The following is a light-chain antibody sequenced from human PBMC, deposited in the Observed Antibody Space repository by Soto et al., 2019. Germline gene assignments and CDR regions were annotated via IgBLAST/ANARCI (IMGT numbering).Light chain of an antibody. V-gene: IGKV1-17*01. CDR3: LQYSTYPWT. Sequence: DIQMTQSPSSLSASVGDRVTITCRASQGIRNALDWYQQKPAKAPESLIYAASSLQSGVPSRFSGSGSGTEFTLTISSLQAEDFATYYCLQYSTYPWTFGQGTKVEIK. J-gene: IGKJ1*01. CDR2: AAS. CDR1: QGIRNA.